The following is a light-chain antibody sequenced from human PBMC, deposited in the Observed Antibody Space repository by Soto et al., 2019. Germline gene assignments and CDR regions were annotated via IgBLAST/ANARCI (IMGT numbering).Light chain of an antibody. J-gene: IGLJ7*01. V-gene: IGLV2-23*02. CDR3: CSYGGSRAV. CDR1: SSDVGIHNL. Sequence: QSALTQPASVSGSPGPSITISCTGTSSDVGIHNLVSWYQQHPCQAPKLMIYEVTKRPLGVSTRFSASKSGNTASLTISGLQAEDEADYYCCSYGGSRAVFGGGTQLTVL. CDR2: EVT.